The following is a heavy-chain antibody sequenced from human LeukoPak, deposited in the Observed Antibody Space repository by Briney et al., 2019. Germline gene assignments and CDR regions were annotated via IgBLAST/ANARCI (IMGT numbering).Heavy chain of an antibody. V-gene: IGHV1-2*02. CDR3: ARQDGDLDY. Sequence: WASVKVSCKASGYTFTGYYIYWVRQAPGQGLEWMGWINPNSDDTSYAQKFQGRVTMTRDTSVSTAYMELSRLSSDDTAVYYCARQDGDLDYWGQGTLVTVSS. J-gene: IGHJ4*02. D-gene: IGHD4-17*01. CDR2: INPNSDDT. CDR1: GYTFTGYY.